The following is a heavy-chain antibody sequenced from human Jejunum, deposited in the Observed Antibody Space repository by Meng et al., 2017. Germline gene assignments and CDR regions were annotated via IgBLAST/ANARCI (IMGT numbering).Heavy chain of an antibody. CDR3: ARSRVVPAAYFDS. CDR1: GDSIRGADYY. J-gene: IGHJ4*01. D-gene: IGHD2-2*01. V-gene: IGHV4-30-4*01. CDR2: IYYSGTT. Sequence: QVELQESGPGLVKPSQTLSLTCSVSGDSIRGADYYRTWIRQAPGKGLEWIGYIYYSGTTYYNPSLKTRLILSVDTSTNRFSLNLSSVAAADTAMYYCARSRVVPAAYFDSWGHGTLVTVSS.